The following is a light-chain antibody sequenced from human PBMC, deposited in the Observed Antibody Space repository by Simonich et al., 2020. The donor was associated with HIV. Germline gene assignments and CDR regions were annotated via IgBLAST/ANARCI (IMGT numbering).Light chain of an antibody. J-gene: IGKJ4*01. CDR3: QQYYAYPLS. CDR1: QSVSSN. CDR2: GAS. Sequence: EIVMTQSPATLSVSPGERATLSCRASQSVSSNLAWYQQKPGQAPRLLIYGASTRATGIPARFSGSGSGTEFTLTISSMQSEDFAHYYCQQYYAYPLSFGGGTKVEIK. V-gene: IGKV3-15*01.